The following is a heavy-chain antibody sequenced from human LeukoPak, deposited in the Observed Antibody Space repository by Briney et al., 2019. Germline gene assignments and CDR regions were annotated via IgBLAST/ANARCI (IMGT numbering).Heavy chain of an antibody. J-gene: IGHJ4*02. CDR2: INPDGSEQ. D-gene: IGHD2-15*01. CDR3: ARDRAYSAFDF. Sequence: GGSLRLSCAASGFTFSSYGMHWVRQAPGKGLEWVAAINPDGSEQYYVDSVKGRFTISRDNAKNSLYLQMNSLRAEDTAVYFCARDRAYSAFDFWGQGTLLTVSS. V-gene: IGHV3-7*01. CDR1: GFTFSSYG.